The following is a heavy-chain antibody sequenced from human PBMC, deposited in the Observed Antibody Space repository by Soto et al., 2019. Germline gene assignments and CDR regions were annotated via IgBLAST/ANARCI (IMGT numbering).Heavy chain of an antibody. J-gene: IGHJ6*02. CDR1: GGTFNNYP. V-gene: IGHV1-69*01. Sequence: QVQLVQSGAEVKKPASSVKISCKASGGTFNNYPITWVRQAPGEGLEWMGGSVPIFGTANYAQNFQGRVTISVDESTSTAYMELSSLRSETTPVYYCARGRGYSGDDHYYYFDMDVWGQGTTVTVSS. CDR2: SVPIFGTA. D-gene: IGHD5-12*01. CDR3: ARGRGYSGDDHYYYFDMDV.